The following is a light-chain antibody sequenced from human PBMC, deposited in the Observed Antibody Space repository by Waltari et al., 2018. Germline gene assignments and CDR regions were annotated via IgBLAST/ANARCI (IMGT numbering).Light chain of an antibody. Sequence: DIVMTQSPDSLAVSLGERATINCKSSQSLLSGSNNKNYLVWYQQKPGQPPKLLIYWAATRESGVPDRFSGSGSGTDFTLTISSLQAEDVAVYFCQQYYSIPFTFGGGTKVEIE. CDR1: QSLLSGSNNKNY. V-gene: IGKV4-1*01. CDR2: WAA. CDR3: QQYYSIPFT. J-gene: IGKJ4*01.